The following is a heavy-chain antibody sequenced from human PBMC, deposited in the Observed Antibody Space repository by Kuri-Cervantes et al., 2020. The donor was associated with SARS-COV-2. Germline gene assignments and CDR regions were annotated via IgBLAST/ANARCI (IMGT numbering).Heavy chain of an antibody. V-gene: IGHV3-23*05. J-gene: IGHJ6*02. CDR2: VYSSDART. D-gene: IGHD3-10*01. Sequence: GESLKISCAASGFSFSNYAMSWVRQAPGRGLEWVAVVYSSDARTYYADSAKGRFSISRDNSKNTVYLQMNSLRVEDTAVYYCASMVRGNYGMDVWGQGTTVTVSS. CDR3: ASMVRGNYGMDV. CDR1: GFSFSNYA.